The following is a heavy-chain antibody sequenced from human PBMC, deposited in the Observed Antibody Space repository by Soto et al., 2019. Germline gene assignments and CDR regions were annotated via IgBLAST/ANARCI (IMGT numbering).Heavy chain of an antibody. V-gene: IGHV3-7*03. J-gene: IGHJ4*02. CDR2: INQDATRQ. CDR1: GFSVSSYW. Sequence: GGSLRLSCAASGFSVSSYWMSWVRQASGRGLEWVANINQDATRQSYVDSVEGRFSISRDNAKNSVYLQMNNLRVDDTAVYYCARVGLFDGNKPITLEFWGQGPMVTVSP. CDR3: ARVGLFDGNKPITLEF. D-gene: IGHD3-10*01.